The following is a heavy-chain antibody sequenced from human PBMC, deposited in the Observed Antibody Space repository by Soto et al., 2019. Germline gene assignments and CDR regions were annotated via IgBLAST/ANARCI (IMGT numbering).Heavy chain of an antibody. J-gene: IGHJ6*02. Sequence: GGSLRLSCAASGFTFDDFAMCWVRQVLGKGLEWISLVNWDGDTTFYADSVKGRFIISRDNSKNSVYLQMNSLRSEDSAMYYCAKGATVTTHYQYYGMDVWGQGTTVTVSS. CDR1: GFTFDDFA. D-gene: IGHD4-17*01. CDR3: AKGATVTTHYQYYGMDV. V-gene: IGHV3-43D*04. CDR2: VNWDGDTT.